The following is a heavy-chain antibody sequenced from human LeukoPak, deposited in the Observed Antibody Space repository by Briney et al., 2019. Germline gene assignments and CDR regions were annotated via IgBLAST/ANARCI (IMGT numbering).Heavy chain of an antibody. V-gene: IGHV4-59*01. CDR2: IYYSGST. Sequence: SETLSLTCTVSGGSISSYYWSWIRQPPGKGLEWIGYIYYSGSTNYNPSLKSRVTISVDTSKNQFSLKLSSVTAADTAVYYCAREDNPYSSSWYAGSRAFWYFDLWGRGTLVTVSS. J-gene: IGHJ2*01. D-gene: IGHD6-13*01. CDR1: GGSISSYY. CDR3: AREDNPYSSSWYAGSRAFWYFDL.